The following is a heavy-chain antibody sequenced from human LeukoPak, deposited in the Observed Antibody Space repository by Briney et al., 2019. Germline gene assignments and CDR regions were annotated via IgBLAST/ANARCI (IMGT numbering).Heavy chain of an antibody. CDR1: GFTFSSYA. CDR2: IYYSGST. D-gene: IGHD3-10*01. J-gene: IGHJ3*02. V-gene: IGHV4-59*08. CDR3: ARHLGVTYAFDI. Sequence: PWGSLRLSCAASGFTFSSYAMSWVRQPPGKGLEWIGCIYYSGSTNYNPSLKSRVTISVDTSKNQFSLKLSSVTAADTAVYYCARHLGVTYAFDIWGQGTMVTVSS.